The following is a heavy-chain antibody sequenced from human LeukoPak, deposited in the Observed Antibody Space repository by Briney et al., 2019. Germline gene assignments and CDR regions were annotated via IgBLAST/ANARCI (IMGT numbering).Heavy chain of an antibody. V-gene: IGHV4-4*07. D-gene: IGHD2-2*01. CDR3: AGEIDCSSTSCYPY. Sequence: SETLSLTCTVSGGSISSYYWSWIRQPAGKGLEWIGRIYTSGSTNYNPSLKSRVTISVDTSKNQFSLKLSAVTAADTAVYYCAGEIDCSSTSCYPYWGRGTLVTVSS. CDR2: IYTSGST. J-gene: IGHJ4*02. CDR1: GGSISSYY.